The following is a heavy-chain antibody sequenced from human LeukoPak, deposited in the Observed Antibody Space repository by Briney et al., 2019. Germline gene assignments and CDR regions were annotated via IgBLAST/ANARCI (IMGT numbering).Heavy chain of an antibody. CDR2: INSDGSSI. V-gene: IGHV3-74*01. D-gene: IGHD5-18*01. CDR1: GFTFSSHW. CDR3: ARDLQLWSTRDTGVGAQVGY. Sequence: GGSLRLSCAASGFTFSSHWMNWVRQAPGKGLVWVSAINSDGSSINYADSVKGRFTISRDNAKNTLYLQMNRLRAEDTAVYYCARDLQLWSTRDTGVGAQVGYWGQGTLVTVSS. J-gene: IGHJ4*02.